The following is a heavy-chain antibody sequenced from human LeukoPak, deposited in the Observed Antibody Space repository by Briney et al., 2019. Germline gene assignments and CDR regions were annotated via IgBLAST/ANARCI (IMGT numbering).Heavy chain of an antibody. Sequence: GGSLRLFCAASGFTLSSYGMSWVRQAPGEGLGWVSAISGSGGSTYYADSVKGRFTISRDNSKNTLYLQMNSLRAEDTAVYYCARVYRDSSGYNRPLDYWGQGTLVTVSS. CDR1: GFTLSSYG. V-gene: IGHV3-23*01. CDR3: ARVYRDSSGYNRPLDY. J-gene: IGHJ4*02. CDR2: ISGSGGST. D-gene: IGHD3-22*01.